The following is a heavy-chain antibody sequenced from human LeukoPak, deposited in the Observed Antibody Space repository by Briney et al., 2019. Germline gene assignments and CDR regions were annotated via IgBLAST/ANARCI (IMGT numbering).Heavy chain of an antibody. J-gene: IGHJ5*02. CDR1: GFTVSSNY. V-gene: IGHV3-53*05. CDR2: IYSGGTT. D-gene: IGHD2-8*01. Sequence: GGSLRLSCVASGFTVSSNYMSWVRQAQGKGLEWVSVIYSGGTTYYADSVKGRFTISRDNSKNTLYLQMNSLRTEDTAVYYCARRENGFNWFDPWGQGTLVTVSS. CDR3: ARRENGFNWFDP.